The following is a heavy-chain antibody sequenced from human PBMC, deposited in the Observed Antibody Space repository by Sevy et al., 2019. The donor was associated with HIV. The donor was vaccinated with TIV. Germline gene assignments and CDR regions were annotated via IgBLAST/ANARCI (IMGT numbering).Heavy chain of an antibody. Sequence: ASVKVSCKASGDTFSSYAISWVRQAPGQGLEWMGGIIPIFGTANDAQKFQGRVTITADESTSTAYMELSSLRSEDTAVYYCARARKTGSGSYYRYYYYYGMDVWSQGTTVTVSS. D-gene: IGHD3-10*01. CDR3: ARARKTGSGSYYRYYYYYGMDV. V-gene: IGHV1-69*13. J-gene: IGHJ6*02. CDR1: GDTFSSYA. CDR2: IIPIFGTA.